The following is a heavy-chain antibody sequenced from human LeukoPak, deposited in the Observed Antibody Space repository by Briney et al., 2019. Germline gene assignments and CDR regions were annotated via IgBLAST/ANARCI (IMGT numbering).Heavy chain of an antibody. CDR2: ISGSGGST. J-gene: IGHJ4*02. CDR1: GFTFSSYA. Sequence: GGSLRLSCAASGFTFSSYAMSWVRQAPGKGLEWVSAISGSGGSTYYADSVKGRFTISRDNSKNTLYLQMNSLRAEDTAVYYCANQNTYYDFWSPPPAYWGQGTLVTVSS. D-gene: IGHD3-3*01. V-gene: IGHV3-23*01. CDR3: ANQNTYYDFWSPPPAY.